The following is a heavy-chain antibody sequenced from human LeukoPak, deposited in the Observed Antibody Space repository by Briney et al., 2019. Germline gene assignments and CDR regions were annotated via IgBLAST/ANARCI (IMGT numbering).Heavy chain of an antibody. D-gene: IGHD4-17*01. CDR2: IWHDGSNK. V-gene: IGHV3-33*01. CDR3: ARPDYGASGDY. J-gene: IGHJ4*02. CDR1: GFTFSRFN. Sequence: GGSLRLSCAAFGFTFSRFNLHWVRQAPGKGLEWVAVIWHDGSNKYYTDSVKGRFTISRDDSKNTLYLQMNSLKAEDTAVYYCARPDYGASGDYWGQGTLVTVSS.